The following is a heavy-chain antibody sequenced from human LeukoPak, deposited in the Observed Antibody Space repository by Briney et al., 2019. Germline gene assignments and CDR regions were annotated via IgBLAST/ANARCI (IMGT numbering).Heavy chain of an antibody. Sequence: PGGSQRLSCSASGFTFTIYTMHWVRQAPGKGLEYVSAISSNGGTTYYADSVKGRFFISRDNSKNTLFLQLSSLRPEDTAVYYCVRDDVYYYDSSGYPHWGQGTLVTVSS. V-gene: IGHV3-64D*06. CDR1: GFTFTIYT. J-gene: IGHJ1*01. CDR2: ISSNGGTT. CDR3: VRDDVYYYDSSGYPH. D-gene: IGHD3-22*01.